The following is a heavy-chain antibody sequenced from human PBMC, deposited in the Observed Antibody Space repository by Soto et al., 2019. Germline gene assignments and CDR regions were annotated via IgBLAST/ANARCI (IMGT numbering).Heavy chain of an antibody. Sequence: QVQLQESGPGLVKPSETLSLTCTVSGGSISSYYWSWIRQPPGKGLEWIGYIYSSGSTKYNPSLKRRVPISVDTSKNQFALKLSSVTAADTAVYYCARDGIAVAGTPTLDVWGQGTTVTVSS. J-gene: IGHJ6*02. D-gene: IGHD6-19*01. CDR2: IYSSGST. CDR3: ARDGIAVAGTPTLDV. V-gene: IGHV4-59*01. CDR1: GGSISSYY.